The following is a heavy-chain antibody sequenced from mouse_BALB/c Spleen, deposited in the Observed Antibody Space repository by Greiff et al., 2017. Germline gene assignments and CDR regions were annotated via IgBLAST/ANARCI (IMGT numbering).Heavy chain of an antibody. CDR2: IYPGSGST. CDR1: GYNFTSYW. J-gene: IGHJ2*01. V-gene: IGHV1-55*01. Sequence: VQLQQSGAELVKPGTSVKLSCKASGYNFTSYWINWVKLRPGQGLEWIGDIYPGSGSTNYNEKFKSKATLTVDTSSSTAYMELSSLTSEDSAVYYCARKGTGFFDYWGQGTTLTVSS. D-gene: IGHD4-1*01. CDR3: ARKGTGFFDY.